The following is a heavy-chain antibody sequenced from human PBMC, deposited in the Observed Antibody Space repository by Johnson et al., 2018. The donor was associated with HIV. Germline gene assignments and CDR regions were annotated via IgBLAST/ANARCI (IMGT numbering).Heavy chain of an antibody. CDR3: ARDRHGSGRPNAFDL. CDR1: GFTFSSYG. V-gene: IGHV3-30*02. CDR2: IRYDGSST. J-gene: IGHJ3*01. Sequence: QVQLVESGGGVVQPGGSLRLSCAASGFTFSSYGIHWVRQAPGKGLEWVAFIRYDGSSTYYADSVKGRFTISRDNVKNTLYLQMNSLRAEDTAVYYCARDRHGSGRPNAFDLWGRGTKVTV. D-gene: IGHD3-10*01.